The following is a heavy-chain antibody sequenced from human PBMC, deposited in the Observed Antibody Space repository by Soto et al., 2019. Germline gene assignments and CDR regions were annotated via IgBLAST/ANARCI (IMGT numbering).Heavy chain of an antibody. CDR2: IYYSGST. CDR3: ARHPSDFWFDP. CDR1: GGSISSSIYY. D-gene: IGHD2-21*02. J-gene: IGHJ5*02. Sequence: TSETLSLTCTVSGGSISSSIYYGGWIRQPPGKGLEWIGSIYYSGSTYYNPSLKSRVTVSVDTSKNQFSLKLSSVTAADTAVYYCARHPSDFWFDPWGQGTLVTVSS. V-gene: IGHV4-39*01.